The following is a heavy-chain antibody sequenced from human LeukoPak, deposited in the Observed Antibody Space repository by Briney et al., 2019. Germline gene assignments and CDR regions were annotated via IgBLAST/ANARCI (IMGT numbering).Heavy chain of an antibody. CDR1: GFTFGDYA. CDR3: AKAGSGSPPDP. Sequence: SGGSLRLSCTASGFTFGDYAMSWVRQAPGKGLEWVGFIRSKAYGGTTEYAASVKGIFTISRDDSKSIAYLQMNSLRAEDTAVYYCAKAGSGSPPDPWGQGTLVTVSS. D-gene: IGHD3-10*01. CDR2: IRSKAYGGTT. V-gene: IGHV3-49*04. J-gene: IGHJ5*02.